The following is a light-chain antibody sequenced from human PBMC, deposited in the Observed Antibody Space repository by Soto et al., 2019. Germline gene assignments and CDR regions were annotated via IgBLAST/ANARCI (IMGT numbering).Light chain of an antibody. CDR3: QTWATGIQV. CDR1: SGHNTYS. Sequence: QPVLTQSPSASASLGASVKLTCTLSSGHNTYSIAWHQQQPEKGPRFLMKLKSDGSHSRGDGIPDRFSGSSSGAERYLTISSLQSGDEADYYCQTWATGIQVSGGGTKLTVL. CDR2: LKSDGSH. V-gene: IGLV4-69*01. J-gene: IGLJ2*01.